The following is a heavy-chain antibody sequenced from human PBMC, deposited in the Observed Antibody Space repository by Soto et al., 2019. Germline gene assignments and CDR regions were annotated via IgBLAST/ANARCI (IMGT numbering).Heavy chain of an antibody. V-gene: IGHV2-5*01. CDR1: GFSLTTSGVG. CDR3: EHTHGGEFQY. J-gene: IGHJ4*02. D-gene: IGHD2-15*01. CDR2: IYWHDDK. Sequence: QITLKESGPTLVNPTQTLTLTCTFSGFSLTTSGVGVGWVRQPPGKALEWLAVIYWHDDKRYSPSLSSRLTITKDTSKNQVVLTMTNMDPVDTATYYCEHTHGGEFQYWGQGTLVTVSS.